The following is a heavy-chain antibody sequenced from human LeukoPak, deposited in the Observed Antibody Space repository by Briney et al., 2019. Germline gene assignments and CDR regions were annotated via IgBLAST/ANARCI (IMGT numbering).Heavy chain of an antibody. D-gene: IGHD3-22*01. CDR1: RGTFIRYT. Sequence: ASVKVSCKASRGTFIRYTISWVRQAPGQGREWMGGIIPILGIANYARKFQGRVTNNADKSTSTAYIDVRSLRSGHSAVFHCARNTQDYYDSSGYPVLWGQGTLVTVSS. V-gene: IGHV1-69*02. J-gene: IGHJ4*02. CDR2: IIPILGIA. CDR3: ARNTQDYYDSSGYPVL.